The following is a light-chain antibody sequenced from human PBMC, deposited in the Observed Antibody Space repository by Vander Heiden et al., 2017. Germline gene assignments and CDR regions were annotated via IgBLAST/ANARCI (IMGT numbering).Light chain of an antibody. CDR1: QDISNN. Sequence: DIQMNQSPSSLSASVGDRVTFTCQASQDISNNLNWYQQKPGKAPEFLIFDTSNLQTGVPSSFSGSGYGTDFTVTISGLQPEDIATYFCQQYANVPRTFGQGTRVELK. CDR2: DTS. J-gene: IGKJ1*01. CDR3: QQYANVPRT. V-gene: IGKV1-33*01.